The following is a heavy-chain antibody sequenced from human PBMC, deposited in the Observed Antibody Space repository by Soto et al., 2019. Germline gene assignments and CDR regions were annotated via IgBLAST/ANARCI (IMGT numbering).Heavy chain of an antibody. CDR2: TYYRSKWFH. V-gene: IGHV6-1*01. CDR3: ARGNALDV. J-gene: IGHJ3*01. CDR1: GDSVSSDITS. D-gene: IGHD3-10*01. Sequence: QTLSLTCAICGDSVSSDITSWNWIRQSPSRGLEWLGRTYYRSKWFHDYAASVKSRITINPDTSKNQFSLELNSMTPEDTAVYYCARGNALDVWGQGTVVTVSS.